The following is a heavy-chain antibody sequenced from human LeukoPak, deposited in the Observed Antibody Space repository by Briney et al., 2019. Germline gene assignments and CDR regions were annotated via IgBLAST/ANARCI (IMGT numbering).Heavy chain of an antibody. Sequence: QTGGSLRLSCAASGFTVSSYYMSWVRQAPGKGLEWVSVIYSGGSTYYADPVKGRFTTSRDNAKNTLYLQMNSLTAEDTAVYYCAGQGFLEKFDPWGQGTLVTVSS. CDR2: IYSGGST. CDR3: AGQGFLEKFDP. J-gene: IGHJ5*02. CDR1: GFTVSSYY. D-gene: IGHD3-3*01. V-gene: IGHV3-66*02.